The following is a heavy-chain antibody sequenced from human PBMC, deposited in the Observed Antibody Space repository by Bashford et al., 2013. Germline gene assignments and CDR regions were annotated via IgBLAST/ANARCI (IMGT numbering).Heavy chain of an antibody. J-gene: IGHJ6*02. CDR3: ARSIVVVPAALRDYYYGMDV. V-gene: IGHV4-39*07. D-gene: IGHD2-2*01. CDR1: GGSISKSIYY. Sequence: SETLSLTCTVSGGSISKSIYYWGWIRQPPGKGLEWIGSIYYSGSTSYSPSLESRVTISVDTSKNQFSLKLSSVTAADTAVYYCARSIVVVPAALRDYYYGMDVWGQGTTVTVSS. CDR2: IYYSGST.